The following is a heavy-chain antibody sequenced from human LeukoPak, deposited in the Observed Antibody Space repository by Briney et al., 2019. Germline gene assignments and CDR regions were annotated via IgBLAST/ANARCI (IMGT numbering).Heavy chain of an antibody. J-gene: IGHJ6*03. D-gene: IGHD2-2*01. Sequence: GESLKISCKGSGYNFTNYWIGWVRQVPGKGLEWMGIIYPGDSDTRYSPSFQGQVTISADKSISTAYLQWSSLKASDTAIFYCARHYCSSASCFEGYYYYMDVWGKGTTVTVSS. CDR3: ARHYCSSASCFEGYYYYMDV. CDR1: GYNFTNYW. CDR2: IYPGDSDT. V-gene: IGHV5-51*01.